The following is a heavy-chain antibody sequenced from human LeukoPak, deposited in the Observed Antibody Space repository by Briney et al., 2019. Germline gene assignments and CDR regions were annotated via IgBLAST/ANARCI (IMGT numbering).Heavy chain of an antibody. Sequence: PGGSLRLSCAASGLILSNYWMSWVRQTPGKGLEWVANIKQDGSGEYYVDYVKGRFTISRDNAKNSLYLQMNSLRTEDTAVYYCARLATGRAPDDWGQGTLVTVSS. J-gene: IGHJ4*02. CDR2: IKQDGSGE. V-gene: IGHV3-7*01. CDR3: ARLATGRAPDD. CDR1: GLILSNYW.